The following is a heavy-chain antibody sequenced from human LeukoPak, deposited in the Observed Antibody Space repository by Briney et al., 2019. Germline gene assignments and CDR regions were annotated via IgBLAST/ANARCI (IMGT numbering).Heavy chain of an antibody. J-gene: IGHJ6*03. Sequence: GGSLRLSCAASGFTFSNYWMHWVRQAPGKGLVWVSRINIDGGRIAYADSVKGRFTISRDNAKNTLYLQMNSLRADDTAVYYCARDPSPRTSYYYYYMDVWGKGTTVTVSS. D-gene: IGHD2-2*01. CDR3: ARDPSPRTSYYYYYMDV. CDR2: INIDGGRI. CDR1: GFTFSNYW. V-gene: IGHV3-74*01.